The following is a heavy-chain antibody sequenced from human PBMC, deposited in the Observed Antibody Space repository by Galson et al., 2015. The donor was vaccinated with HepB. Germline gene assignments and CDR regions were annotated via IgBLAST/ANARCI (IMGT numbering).Heavy chain of an antibody. CDR1: GDSVSSNTAT. J-gene: IGHJ2*01. Sequence: CAISGDSVSSNTATWNWIRQSPSRGLEWLGRTYYRSKWYNDYVVSVKSRITFNPDTSKNQFSLQLNSVTPEDTAVYYCARADIVLVPTDWYFDLWGRGTLVTVSS. V-gene: IGHV6-1*01. CDR3: ARADIVLVPTDWYFDL. D-gene: IGHD2-2*01. CDR2: TYYRSKWYN.